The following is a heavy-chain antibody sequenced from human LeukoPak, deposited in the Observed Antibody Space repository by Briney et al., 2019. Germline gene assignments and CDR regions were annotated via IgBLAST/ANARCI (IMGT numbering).Heavy chain of an antibody. J-gene: IGHJ4*02. CDR1: GFTFSSYA. Sequence: PGGSLRLSCTASGFTFSSYAMSWVRQAPGKGLEWVSAISGSGGSTYYADSVKGRFTISRDNSKNTLYLQMNSLRAEDTAVYYCAKMLYYDFWSGSVFDYWGQGTLVTVSS. CDR2: ISGSGGST. D-gene: IGHD3-3*01. CDR3: AKMLYYDFWSGSVFDY. V-gene: IGHV3-23*01.